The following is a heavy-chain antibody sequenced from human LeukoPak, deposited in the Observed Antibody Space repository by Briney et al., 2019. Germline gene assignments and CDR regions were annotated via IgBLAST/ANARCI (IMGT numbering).Heavy chain of an antibody. CDR3: ARDTSDCSSTSCQHPHAFDI. V-gene: IGHV4-39*07. CDR2: IYYSGST. Sequence: SETLSLTCTVSGGSISSSSYYWGWIRQPPGKGLEWIGSIYYSGSTYYNPSLKSRVTISVDRSKNQFSLKLSSVTAADTAVYYCARDTSDCSSTSCQHPHAFDIWGQGTMVTVSS. D-gene: IGHD2-2*01. J-gene: IGHJ3*02. CDR1: GGSISSSSYY.